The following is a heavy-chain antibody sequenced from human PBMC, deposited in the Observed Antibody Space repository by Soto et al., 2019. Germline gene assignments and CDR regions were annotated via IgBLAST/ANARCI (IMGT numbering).Heavy chain of an antibody. CDR3: ARWSSTAWDYGMDV. CDR1: GYTFTSYD. V-gene: IGHV1-8*01. J-gene: IGHJ6*02. Sequence: GASVKVSCKASGYTFTSYDINWVRQATGQGLEWMGWMNPNSGNTGYAQKFQGRVTMTRNTSISTAYMELSSLRSEDTAVYYCARWSSTAWDYGMDVWGQGTTVTVSS. D-gene: IGHD2-2*01. CDR2: MNPNSGNT.